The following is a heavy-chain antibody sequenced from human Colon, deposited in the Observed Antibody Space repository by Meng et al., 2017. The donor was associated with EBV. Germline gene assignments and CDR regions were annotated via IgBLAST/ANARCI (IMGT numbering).Heavy chain of an antibody. D-gene: IGHD5-24*01. CDR1: GASISRNNW. CDR2: IYHGGNT. CDR3: ARGNAYNAPSFDY. Sequence: QVRLREAGPGVVGPSGTLSLACAVSGASISRNNWCSWVRQPPGKGLEWIGEIYHGGNTNYNPSLKSRVTISVNMSNDQFSLSLSSVTAADTAVYYCARGNAYNAPSFDYWGQGTLVTVSS. V-gene: IGHV4-4*02. J-gene: IGHJ4*02.